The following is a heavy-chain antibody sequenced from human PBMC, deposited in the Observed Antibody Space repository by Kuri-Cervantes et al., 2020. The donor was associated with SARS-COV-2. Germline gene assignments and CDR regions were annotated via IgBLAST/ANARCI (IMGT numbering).Heavy chain of an antibody. V-gene: IGHV3-74*01. CDR1: GFTFSSYR. CDR3: ARAGITGTTFYFDY. J-gene: IGHJ4*02. Sequence: GGSLRLSCAASGFTFSSYRMHWVRQAPGKGLVWVSRINSDGSSTSYADSVKGRFTISRDNAKNTLYLQMNSLRAEDTAVYYCARAGITGTTFYFDYWGQGTLVTVSS. CDR2: INSDGSST. D-gene: IGHD1-7*01.